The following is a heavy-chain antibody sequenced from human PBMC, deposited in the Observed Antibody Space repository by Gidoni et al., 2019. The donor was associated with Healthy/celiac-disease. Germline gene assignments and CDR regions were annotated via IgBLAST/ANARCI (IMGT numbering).Heavy chain of an antibody. Sequence: QVTLKESGPVLVQPTETLTLTCTASGFSLSNARMGVSWIRQPPGKALEWLAHIFSNDEKSYSTSLKSRLTISKDTSKSQVVLTMTNMDPVDTATYYCARIVSVITTSWFDPWGQGTLVTVSS. V-gene: IGHV2-26*01. J-gene: IGHJ5*02. D-gene: IGHD3-22*01. CDR1: GFSLSNARMG. CDR3: ARIVSVITTSWFDP. CDR2: IFSNDEK.